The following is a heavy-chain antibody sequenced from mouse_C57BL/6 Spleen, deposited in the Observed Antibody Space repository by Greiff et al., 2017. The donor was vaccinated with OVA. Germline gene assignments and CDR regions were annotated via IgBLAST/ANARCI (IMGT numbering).Heavy chain of an antibody. J-gene: IGHJ1*03. CDR3: ARGEGYYGSSHWYFDV. CDR1: GYTFTGYW. Sequence: QVQLQQSGAELMKPGASVKLSCKATGYTFTGYWLEWVKQRPGHGLEWIGEILPGSGSTNYNEKIKGKATFHADTSSNTAYMQLSSLTTEDSAIYYCARGEGYYGSSHWYFDVWGTGTTVTVSS. D-gene: IGHD1-1*01. CDR2: ILPGSGST. V-gene: IGHV1-9*01.